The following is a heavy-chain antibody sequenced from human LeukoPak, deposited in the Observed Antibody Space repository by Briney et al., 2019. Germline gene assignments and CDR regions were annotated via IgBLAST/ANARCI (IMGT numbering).Heavy chain of an antibody. J-gene: IGHJ4*02. D-gene: IGHD1-1*01. V-gene: IGHV3-23*01. CDR3: AKKFAADWSSTDY. CDR1: GFTFSSYG. CDR2: ISGSGGST. Sequence: GGSLRLSCAASGFTFSSYGMSWVRQAPGKGLEWVSAISGSGGSTYYADSVKGRFTISRDNSKNTLYLQMNSLRAEDTAVYYCAKKFAADWSSTDYWGQGTLVTVSS.